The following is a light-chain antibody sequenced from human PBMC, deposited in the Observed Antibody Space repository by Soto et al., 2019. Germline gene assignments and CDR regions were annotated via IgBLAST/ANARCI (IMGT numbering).Light chain of an antibody. CDR3: QQYGITSWT. Sequence: EILLTQSPGTLSLSPGERATLSCRASQSVRSSYLAWYQQKPGRAPRLLIYGTSNRAPGIPDRFSGSGSATDFTLTISGLEPEDFAVYYCQQYGITSWTFGQGTKVEIK. CDR2: GTS. J-gene: IGKJ1*01. CDR1: QSVRSSY. V-gene: IGKV3-20*01.